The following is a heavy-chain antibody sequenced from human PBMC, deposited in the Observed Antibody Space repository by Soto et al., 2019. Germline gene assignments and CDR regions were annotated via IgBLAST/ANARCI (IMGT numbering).Heavy chain of an antibody. J-gene: IGHJ5*02. CDR3: VKDKGEGYCSGGSCFFDP. Sequence: GGSLILSCSASGFTFSSYAMHWVRQAPGKGLEYVSAISSNGGSTYYADSVKGRFTISRDNSKNTLYLQMSSLRAEDTAVYYCVKDKGEGYCSGGSCFFDPWGQGTLVTVS. V-gene: IGHV3-64D*06. CDR2: ISSNGGST. CDR1: GFTFSSYA. D-gene: IGHD2-15*01.